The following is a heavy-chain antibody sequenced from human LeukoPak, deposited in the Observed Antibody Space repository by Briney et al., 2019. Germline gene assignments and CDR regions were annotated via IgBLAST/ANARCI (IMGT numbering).Heavy chain of an antibody. D-gene: IGHD1-1*01. CDR1: GYSFATYW. V-gene: IGHV5-51*01. J-gene: IGHJ4*02. CDR2: IFPGDSDT. CDR3: ARERDY. Sequence: GESLKISCQGSGYSFATYWIAWVRQMPGKGLEWMGVIFPGDSDTRYSPSSQGQVTISADKSISTAYLQWSSLKASDTAMYYCARERDYWGQGTLVTVSS.